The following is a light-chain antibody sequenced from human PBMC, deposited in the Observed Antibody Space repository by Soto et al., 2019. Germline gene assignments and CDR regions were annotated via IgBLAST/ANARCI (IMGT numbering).Light chain of an antibody. V-gene: IGKV3-11*01. J-gene: IGKJ5*01. CDR3: QQRSNWPIT. CDR2: DAS. CDR1: QIITISY. Sequence: EIVLTQSPDTLFLSPVERATLSCGDSQIITISYLAWYQQRPGQAPRLLIYDASHSATGIPARFSGSGSGTNFTLTISSLEPEDFAVYYCQQRSNWPITFGQGTRLENK.